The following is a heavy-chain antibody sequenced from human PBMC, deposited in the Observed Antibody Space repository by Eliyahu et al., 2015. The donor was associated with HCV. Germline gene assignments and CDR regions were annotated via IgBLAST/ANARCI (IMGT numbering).Heavy chain of an antibody. J-gene: IGHJ4*02. CDR2: ISGSGGST. CDR3: AKDLDVGLFGFEPDY. Sequence: EVQLLESGGGLVQPGGSLRLSCXASGFXFXXYAMSWVRQAPGKGLGWVSAISGSGGSTYYADSVKGRFTISRDNSKNTLYLQMNSLRAEDTAVYYCAKDLDVGLFGFEPDYWGQGTLVTVSS. D-gene: IGHD3-10*02. V-gene: IGHV3-23*01. CDR1: GFXFXXYA.